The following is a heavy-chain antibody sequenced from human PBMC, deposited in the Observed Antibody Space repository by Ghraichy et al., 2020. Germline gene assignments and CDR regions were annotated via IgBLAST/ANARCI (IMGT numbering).Heavy chain of an antibody. CDR3: ARDSLIPLERRYYYYYGMDV. CDR1: GFTFSSYS. CDR2: ISSSSSTI. D-gene: IGHD1-1*01. V-gene: IGHV3-48*01. Sequence: GGSLRLSCAASGFTFSSYSMNWVRQAPGKGLEWVSYISSSSSTIYYADSVKGRFTISRDNAKNSLYLQMNSLRAEDTAVYYCARDSLIPLERRYYYYYGMDVWGQGTTVTVSS. J-gene: IGHJ6*02.